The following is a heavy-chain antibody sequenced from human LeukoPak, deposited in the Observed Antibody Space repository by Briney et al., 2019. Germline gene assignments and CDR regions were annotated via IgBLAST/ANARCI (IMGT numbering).Heavy chain of an antibody. CDR2: IIPIFGTA. CDR1: GGTFSSYA. CDR3: ATQSLDIVEPANWFDP. J-gene: IGHJ5*02. V-gene: IGHV1-69*13. D-gene: IGHD2-2*03. Sequence: SVKVSCKASGGTFSSYAISWVRQAPGQGLEWMGGIIPIFGTANYAQKFQGRVTITADESTSTAYMELSSLRSEDTAVYYCATQSLDIVEPANWFDPWGQGTLVTVSS.